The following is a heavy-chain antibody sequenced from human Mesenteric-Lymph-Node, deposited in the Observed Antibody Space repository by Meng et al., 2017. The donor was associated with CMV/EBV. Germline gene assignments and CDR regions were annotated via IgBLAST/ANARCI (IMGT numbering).Heavy chain of an antibody. V-gene: IGHV4-39*07. D-gene: IGHD3-16*01. J-gene: IGHJ4*02. Sequence: SETLSLTCTVSGGSISSSSYYWGWIRQPPGKGLEWIGSIHYSGSSYYNPSLKSRVTISVDTSKNQFSLKVSSVTAADTAVYYCARMPRYYLHLDHWGQGTLVTVSS. CDR3: ARMPRYYLHLDH. CDR2: IHYSGSS. CDR1: GGSISSSSYY.